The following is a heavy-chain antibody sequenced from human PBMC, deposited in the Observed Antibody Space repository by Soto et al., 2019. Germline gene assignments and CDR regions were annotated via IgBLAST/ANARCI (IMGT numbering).Heavy chain of an antibody. J-gene: IGHJ6*02. CDR1: GFTFSSYA. CDR3: AREITIFGVVIIQGYYYGMDV. CDR2: ISYDGSNK. Sequence: GGSLRLSCAASGFTFSSYAMHWVRQAPGKGLEWVAVISYDGSNKYYADSVKGRFTISRDNSKNTLYLQMNSLRAEDTAVYYCAREITIFGVVIIQGYYYGMDVWGQGTTVTVSS. V-gene: IGHV3-30-3*01. D-gene: IGHD3-3*01.